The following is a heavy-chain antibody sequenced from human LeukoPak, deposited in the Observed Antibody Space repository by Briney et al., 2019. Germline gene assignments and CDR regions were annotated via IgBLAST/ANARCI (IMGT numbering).Heavy chain of an antibody. V-gene: IGHV3-30*04. CDR1: GFTFSSYA. D-gene: IGHD3-10*01. CDR2: ISYDGSNK. Sequence: GRSLRLSCAASGFTFSSYAMHWVRQAPGKGLEWVAVISYDGSNKYYADSVKGRFTISRDNSKNTLYLQMNSLRAEDTAVCYCARDPGAITMVRGVGYYYYGMDVWGKGTTVTVSS. J-gene: IGHJ6*04. CDR3: ARDPGAITMVRGVGYYYYGMDV.